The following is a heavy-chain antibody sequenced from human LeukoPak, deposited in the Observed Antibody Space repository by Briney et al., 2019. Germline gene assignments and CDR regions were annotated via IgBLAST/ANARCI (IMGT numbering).Heavy chain of an antibody. CDR2: IYASGDT. J-gene: IGHJ3*02. Sequence: SETLSLTCTVSGSMYNYYWSWIRQPAGKGLEWIGRIYASGDTYYNPSLKSRLTMSVDTSKNQFTLKLNSVAAADTAVYYCARDRCNSSSCASRGAFDMWGHGTLVTVSS. CDR3: ARDRCNSSSCASRGAFDM. D-gene: IGHD2/OR15-2a*01. V-gene: IGHV4-4*07. CDR1: GSMYNYY.